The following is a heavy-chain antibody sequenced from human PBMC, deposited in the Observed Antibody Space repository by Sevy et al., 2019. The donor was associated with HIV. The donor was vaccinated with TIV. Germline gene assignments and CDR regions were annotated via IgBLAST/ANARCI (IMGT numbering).Heavy chain of an antibody. D-gene: IGHD2-2*01. CDR1: GFTFSTYW. J-gene: IGHJ3*02. CDR2: ISPDESEK. Sequence: GGSLRLSCGASGFTFSTYWMTWVRQGPGRGLEWVANISPDESEKYTVNSVKGRFTVSRDNAKNSLYLQMHSLRAEDTAVYYCARVVPAANDAFDIWGQGTMVTVSS. CDR3: ARVVPAANDAFDI. V-gene: IGHV3-7*01.